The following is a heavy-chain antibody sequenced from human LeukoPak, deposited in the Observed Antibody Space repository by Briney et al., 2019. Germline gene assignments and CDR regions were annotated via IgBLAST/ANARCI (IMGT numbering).Heavy chain of an antibody. CDR2: ISYDESNK. J-gene: IGHJ4*02. V-gene: IGHV3-30-3*01. CDR1: GFTFSSYA. Sequence: GGSLRLSCAASGFTFSSYAMHWVRQAPGKGLEWVAVISYDESNKYYADSVKGRFTISRDNSKNTLYLQMNSLRAEDTAVYYCARAFPNSGGFDYWGQGTLVTVSS. CDR3: ARAFPNSGGFDY. D-gene: IGHD6-25*01.